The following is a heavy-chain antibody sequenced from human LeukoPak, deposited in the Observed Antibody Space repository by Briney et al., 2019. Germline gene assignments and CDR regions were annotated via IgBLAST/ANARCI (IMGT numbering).Heavy chain of an antibody. D-gene: IGHD2-15*01. CDR1: GFTLRSYA. Sequence: GGTLRLSCAVSGFTLRSYAIHWVRQAPGKGLQWVAFISYDAAVKYYADFVRGRFTVSRDNSTNTLSLQMNSLRAEDTAVYYCASDCGGGSCYLSPFDYWGHGTLVTVSP. CDR2: ISYDAAVK. J-gene: IGHJ4*01. V-gene: IGHV3-30-3*01. CDR3: ASDCGGGSCYLSPFDY.